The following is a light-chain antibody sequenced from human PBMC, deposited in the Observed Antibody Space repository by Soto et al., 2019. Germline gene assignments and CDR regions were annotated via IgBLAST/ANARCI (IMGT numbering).Light chain of an antibody. Sequence: DIQMTQSPPTLSASVGDRVTITCRASQSISSWLAWYQQRLGKAPHLLIYDVSSLESGVPARFSGSGSGTEFTRTISSLQPDEFATYYYQQYTNYPWTFGQGTKVEIK. J-gene: IGKJ1*01. CDR2: DVS. CDR1: QSISSW. V-gene: IGKV1-5*01. CDR3: QQYTNYPWT.